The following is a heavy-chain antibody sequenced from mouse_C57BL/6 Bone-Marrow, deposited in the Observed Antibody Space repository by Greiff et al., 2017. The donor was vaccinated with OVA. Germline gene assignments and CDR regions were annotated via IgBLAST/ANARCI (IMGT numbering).Heavy chain of an antibody. D-gene: IGHD1-1*01. V-gene: IGHV1-14*01. J-gene: IGHJ2*01. CDR2: IYPYNDGT. CDR3: ARGDYGSAFDY. Sequence: EVKLMESGPELVKPGASVKMSCKASGYTFTSYVMHWVKQKPGQGLEWIGYIYPYNDGTKYNEKFKGKATLTSDKSSSTAYMELSSLTSEDSAGYYCARGDYGSAFDYWGQGTTLTVSS. CDR1: GYTFTSYV.